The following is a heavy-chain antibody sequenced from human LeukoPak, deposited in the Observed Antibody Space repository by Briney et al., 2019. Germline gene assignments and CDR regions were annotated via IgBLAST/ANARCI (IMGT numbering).Heavy chain of an antibody. V-gene: IGHV4-61*02. Sequence: SETLSLTCTVSGGSISSGSYYWSWIRQPAGKGLEWIGRIYTSGSTNYNPSLKSRVTISVDTSKNQFSLKLSSVTAADMAVYYCARSPDIVVVPAAPGGFDYWGQGTLVTVSS. D-gene: IGHD2-2*01. CDR1: GGSISSGSYY. CDR2: IYTSGST. CDR3: ARSPDIVVVPAAPGGFDY. J-gene: IGHJ4*02.